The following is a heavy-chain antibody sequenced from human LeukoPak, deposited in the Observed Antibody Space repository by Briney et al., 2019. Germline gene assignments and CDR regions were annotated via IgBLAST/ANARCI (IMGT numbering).Heavy chain of an antibody. D-gene: IGHD6-13*01. CDR3: ARGWAAAGKSFDY. Sequence: GGSLRLSCAASGFTFSSYSMNWVRQAPGKGLEWVSSISSSSSYIYYADSVKGRFTISRDNAKNSLYLQMNSLGAEDTAVYYCARGWAAAGKSFDYWGQGTLVTVSS. CDR1: GFTFSSYS. J-gene: IGHJ4*02. V-gene: IGHV3-21*01. CDR2: ISSSSSYI.